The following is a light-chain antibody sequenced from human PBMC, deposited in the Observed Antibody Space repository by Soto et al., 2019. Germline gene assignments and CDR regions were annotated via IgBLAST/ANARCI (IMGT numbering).Light chain of an antibody. CDR1: QGIDSY. CDR3: QQTRSYPST. CDR2: ETS. J-gene: IGKJ4*01. V-gene: IGKV1-9*01. Sequence: IQLTRNGSARSASVGDRVTITYRASQGIDSYLAWYQQRPGKVPQLLIYETSILQSGVSSRFSGSGSGTDFTLTISSLQAEDFATYYCQQTRSYPSTFGGGTKVDIK.